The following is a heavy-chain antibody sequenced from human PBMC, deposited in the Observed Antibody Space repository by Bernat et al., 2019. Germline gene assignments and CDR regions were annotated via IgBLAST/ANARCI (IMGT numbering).Heavy chain of an antibody. D-gene: IGHD5-24*01. J-gene: IGHJ5*02. CDR1: GFTFSTYS. CDR3: ARLIYRRWLQLMSWFDP. Sequence: EVQLVESGGGLVQPGGSLRLSCAASGFTFSTYSMNWVRQAPGKGLEWISYISSSGDTIYYADSVKGRFTISRDNAKNSLYLQMNSLRDEDTAVYYCARLIYRRWLQLMSWFDPWGQGTLVTVSS. CDR2: ISSSGDTI. V-gene: IGHV3-48*02.